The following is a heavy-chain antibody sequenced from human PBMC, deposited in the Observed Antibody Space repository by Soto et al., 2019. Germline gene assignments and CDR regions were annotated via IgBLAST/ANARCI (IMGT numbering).Heavy chain of an antibody. CDR3: ARMYRFGDFTFDD. Sequence: PSETLSLTCTVSGGSISSSTYFWGWIRQPPGKGLEWIGSIYYSGSTYYNPSLKSRVTISVDTSKNQFSLKLTSVTAADTAVYYCARMYRFGDFTFDDWGQGTLVTVSS. CDR2: IYYSGST. D-gene: IGHD3-16*01. V-gene: IGHV4-39*01. CDR1: GGSISSSTYF. J-gene: IGHJ4*02.